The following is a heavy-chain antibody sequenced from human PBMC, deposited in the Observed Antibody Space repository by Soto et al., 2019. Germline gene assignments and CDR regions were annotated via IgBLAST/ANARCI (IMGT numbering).Heavy chain of an antibody. CDR1: GFTFSSYD. Sequence: EVQLVESGGGLVQPGGSLRLSCAASGFTFSSYDMHWVRQGTGKGLEWVSVIGTAGETYYPGSVKGRFTISRENAQNSLYLQMNTLGAGDTSVYYCARVSTMVRGVILDAFDIWGQGTMVTVSS. V-gene: IGHV3-13*04. J-gene: IGHJ3*02. CDR2: IGTAGET. CDR3: ARVSTMVRGVILDAFDI. D-gene: IGHD3-10*01.